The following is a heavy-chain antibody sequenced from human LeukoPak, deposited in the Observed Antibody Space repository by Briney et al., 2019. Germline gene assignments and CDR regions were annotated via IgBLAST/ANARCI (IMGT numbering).Heavy chain of an antibody. V-gene: IGHV3-21*01. D-gene: IGHD3-22*01. Sequence: GGSLRLSCAASGFTFSSYSMSWVRQAPGKGLEWVSSISSSSSYIYYADSVKGRFTISRDNAKNSLYLQMNSLRAEDTAVYYCARSGYYDSSGYPPNYWGQGTLVTVSS. J-gene: IGHJ4*02. CDR2: ISSSSSYI. CDR3: ARSGYYDSSGYPPNY. CDR1: GFTFSSYS.